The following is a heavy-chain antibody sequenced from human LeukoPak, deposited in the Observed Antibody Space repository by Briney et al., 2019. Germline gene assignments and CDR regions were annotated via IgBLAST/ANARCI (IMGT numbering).Heavy chain of an antibody. CDR3: AREDSSGYHYFDY. Sequence: PSEILSLTCTVSGGSISSYYWSWIRQHAGKGLEWIGRIYTSGSTNYNPSLKSRVTMSVDTSKNQFSLKLSSVTAADTAVYYCAREDSSGYHYFDYWGQGTLVTVSS. J-gene: IGHJ4*02. CDR2: IYTSGST. CDR1: GGSISSYY. D-gene: IGHD3-22*01. V-gene: IGHV4-4*07.